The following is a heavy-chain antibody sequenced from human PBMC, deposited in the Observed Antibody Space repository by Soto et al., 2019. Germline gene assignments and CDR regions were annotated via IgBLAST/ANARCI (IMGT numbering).Heavy chain of an antibody. CDR1: GGTFSSYA. CDR3: AREVVAGTEASYYQGMDV. V-gene: IGHV1-69*13. J-gene: IGHJ6*02. D-gene: IGHD6-19*01. Sequence: SVKVSCKASGGTFSSYAISWVRQAPGQGLEWMGGIIPIFGTANYAQKFQGRVTITADESTSTAYMELSSLRFEDTAVYYCAREVVAGTEASYYQGMDVWGQGTTVTVSS. CDR2: IIPIFGTA.